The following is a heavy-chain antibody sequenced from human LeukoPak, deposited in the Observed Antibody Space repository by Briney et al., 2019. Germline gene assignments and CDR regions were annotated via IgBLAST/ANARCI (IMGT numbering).Heavy chain of an antibody. Sequence: GGSLRLSCAASGFTFSSYSMNWVRQAPGKGLEWVSSISSSSSYIYYADSVKSRFTISRDNAKNSLYLQMNSLRAEDTAVYYCARDPSRYYYDSSGYYYDYWGQGTLVTVSS. J-gene: IGHJ4*02. V-gene: IGHV3-21*01. D-gene: IGHD3-22*01. CDR2: ISSSSSYI. CDR1: GFTFSSYS. CDR3: ARDPSRYYYDSSGYYYDY.